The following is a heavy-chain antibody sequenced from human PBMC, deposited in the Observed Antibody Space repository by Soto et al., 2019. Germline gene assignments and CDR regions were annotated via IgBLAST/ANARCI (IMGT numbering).Heavy chain of an antibody. CDR1: GGSLSSYY. D-gene: IGHD7-27*01. J-gene: IGHJ4*02. V-gene: IGHV4-59*08. CDR3: ARRWGRTFDY. CDR2: IYYSGST. Sequence: PSETLSLTCTVSGGSLSSYYWSWIRQPPGRGLEWIGYIYYSGSTNYNPSLKSRVTISVDTSKNQFSLKLSSVTAADTAVYYCARRWGRTFDYGRQGTRVTFSS.